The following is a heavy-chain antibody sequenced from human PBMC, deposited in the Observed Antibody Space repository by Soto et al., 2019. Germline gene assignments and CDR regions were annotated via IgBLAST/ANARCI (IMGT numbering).Heavy chain of an antibody. V-gene: IGHV2-5*02. Sequence: QITLKESCPTLVKPTQTLTLTCTFSGFSLSTTGVGVGWIRQPPRKALEWLALIFWDDDKRYSPSLKSRLTITKDTSKNQVVLTMTNMDPVDTGTYYCAHASGSPQWFDPWGQGTLVTVSS. J-gene: IGHJ5*02. D-gene: IGHD3-10*01. CDR3: AHASGSPQWFDP. CDR2: IFWDDDK. CDR1: GFSLSTTGVG.